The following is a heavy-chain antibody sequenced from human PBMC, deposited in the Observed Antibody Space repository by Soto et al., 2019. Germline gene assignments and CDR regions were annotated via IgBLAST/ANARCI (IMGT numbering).Heavy chain of an antibody. CDR2: IIPFFGTP. J-gene: IGHJ4*02. Sequence: GASVKVSCKASGFTFTSYALSWVRQAPGQGPEWMGGIIPFFGTPNYAQKFQGRVTITADKSTSTFYMDLSGLKSEDTAFYYCARKRGAYYPHFESGGKGTRVPVPP. CDR1: GFTFTSYA. D-gene: IGHD3-22*01. V-gene: IGHV1-69*06. CDR3: ARKRGAYYPHFES.